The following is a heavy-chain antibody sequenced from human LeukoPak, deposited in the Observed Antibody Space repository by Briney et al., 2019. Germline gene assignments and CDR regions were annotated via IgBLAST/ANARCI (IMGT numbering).Heavy chain of an antibody. J-gene: IGHJ3*02. CDR2: INHSGST. D-gene: IGHD1-26*01. V-gene: IGHV4-34*01. CDR3: ARRAVPGTAAFDI. CDR1: GGSFSGYY. Sequence: PSETLSLTCAVYGGSFSGYYWSWIRQPPGKGLEWIGEINHSGSTNYNPSLKSRVTISVDTSKNNFSLKLNSVTAADTSVYYCARRAVPGTAAFDIWGQGTRVSVSS.